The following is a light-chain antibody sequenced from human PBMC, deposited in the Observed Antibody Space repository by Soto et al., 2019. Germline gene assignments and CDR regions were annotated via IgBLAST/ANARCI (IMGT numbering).Light chain of an antibody. V-gene: IGKV1-12*01. J-gene: IGKJ1*01. CDR1: RGIGDR. CDR3: LQVSSYPRT. CDR2: TAS. Sequence: DIPMTQSPSSLSAVVGDRVTITCRASRGIGDRLAWFQQKPGKAPQFLIQTASNLQSGVPSRFSGSGSGTEFTLSINSLQPEDNGTYYCLQVSSYPRTFGQGTKVEIK.